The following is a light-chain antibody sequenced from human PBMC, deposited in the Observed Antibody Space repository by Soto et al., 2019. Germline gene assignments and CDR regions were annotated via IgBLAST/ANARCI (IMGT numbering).Light chain of an antibody. CDR1: QSLLHSDGKTY. CDR3: MQTIQRRT. Sequence: EIVMTQTPLSLSVTPGQAASISCKSSQSLLHSDGKTYLYWYLQKPGQAPQLLMYEVSNRFSGVPERFSGSGSGTDFTLEISRVEADDVGVYYCMQTIQRRTFGQGTKVEIK. CDR2: EVS. J-gene: IGKJ1*01. V-gene: IGKV2D-29*01.